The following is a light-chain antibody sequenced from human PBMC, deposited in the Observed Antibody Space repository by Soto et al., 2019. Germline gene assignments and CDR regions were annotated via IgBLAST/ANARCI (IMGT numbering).Light chain of an antibody. V-gene: IGKV3-20*01. J-gene: IGKJ5*01. CDR2: GTS. Sequence: ETVLTQSPVTLSLSPGERATLSCRASQSVSSSSLAWYQQRPGQAPRLLIYGTSSRATGIPDRFSGSGSGTDFALTISRLEPEDFAVYFCQRYGSSPLITFGQGTRLEI. CDR1: QSVSSSS. CDR3: QRYGSSPLIT.